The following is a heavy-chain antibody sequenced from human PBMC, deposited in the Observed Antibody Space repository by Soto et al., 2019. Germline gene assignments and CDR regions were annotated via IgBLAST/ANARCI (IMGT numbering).Heavy chain of an antibody. CDR3: ASLDYGGHPYYYYGMDV. Sequence: SETLSLTCTVSGGSISSYYWSWIRLPPGKGLEWIGYIYYSGSTNYNPSLKSRVTISVDTSKNQFSLKLSSVTAADTAVYYCASLDYGGHPYYYYGMDVWGQGTTVTVSS. J-gene: IGHJ6*02. CDR2: IYYSGST. CDR1: GGSISSYY. D-gene: IGHD4-17*01. V-gene: IGHV4-59*08.